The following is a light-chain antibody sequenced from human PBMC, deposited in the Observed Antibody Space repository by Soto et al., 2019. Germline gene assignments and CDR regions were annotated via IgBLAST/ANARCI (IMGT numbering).Light chain of an antibody. CDR3: QQYRDWPET. Sequence: EIVMTQSPGTLSVSPGERATLSCRASHSVSNNLAWYQQKVGQSPRLLIYDASTRATGVPGRFSGSGSGTQFTLTISSLLPEDSAVYYCQQYRDWPETFGQGTKVEIK. V-gene: IGKV3-15*01. CDR2: DAS. CDR1: HSVSNN. J-gene: IGKJ1*01.